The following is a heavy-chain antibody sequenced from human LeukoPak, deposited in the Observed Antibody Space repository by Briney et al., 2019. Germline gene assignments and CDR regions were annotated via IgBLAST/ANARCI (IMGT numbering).Heavy chain of an antibody. J-gene: IGHJ4*02. CDR3: ARRGDTPMIGDY. V-gene: IGHV3-48*01. CDR2: LSNTNMI. Sequence: GGSLRLSCTASGFTFSSYGMNWVRQAPGKGLEWLSYLSNTNMIHYAESVKGRFTISRDNAKNSLYLQMDGLRGEDTAVYYCARRGDTPMIGDYWGQGTLVTVSS. D-gene: IGHD5-18*01. CDR1: GFTFSSYG.